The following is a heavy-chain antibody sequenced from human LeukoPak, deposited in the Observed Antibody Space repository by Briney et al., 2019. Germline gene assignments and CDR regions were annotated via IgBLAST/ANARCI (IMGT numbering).Heavy chain of an antibody. CDR2: FSSPSTNI. D-gene: IGHD7-27*01. V-gene: IGHV3-48*02. CDR1: GXMFTSYS. CDR3: ARESYWGSSGKGFDC. Sequence: GRSLRLSWAASGXMFTSYSVNWVRQAPGKGLEWVGYFSSPSTNIYYVDSVKGRFTISRDNAKNSLYLQMHSLSDEDTAVYYCARESYWGSSGKGFDCWGQGTLVTVSS. J-gene: IGHJ4*02.